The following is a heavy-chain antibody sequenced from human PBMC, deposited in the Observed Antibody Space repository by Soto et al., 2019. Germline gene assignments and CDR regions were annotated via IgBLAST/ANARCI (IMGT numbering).Heavy chain of an antibody. V-gene: IGHV4-34*01. J-gene: IGHJ5*02. CDR3: ARGGITMIVVVRPGRHNWFDP. Sequence: SETLSLTCAVYGGSFSGYYWSWIRQPPGKGLEWVGEINHSGSTNYNPSLKSRVTISVDTSKNQFSLKLSSVTAADTAVYYCARGGITMIVVVRPGRHNWFDPWGQGTLVTFS. D-gene: IGHD3-22*01. CDR2: INHSGST. CDR1: GGSFSGYY.